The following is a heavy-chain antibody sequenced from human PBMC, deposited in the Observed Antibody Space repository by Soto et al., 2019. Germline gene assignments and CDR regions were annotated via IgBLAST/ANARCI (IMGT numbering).Heavy chain of an antibody. CDR2: IYYSGST. CDR1: GGSISSSSYY. V-gene: IGHV4-39*01. CDR3: ARQFTRLPYYDFWSGLGCDY. J-gene: IGHJ4*02. D-gene: IGHD3-3*01. Sequence: QLQLQESGPGLVKPSETLSLTCTVSGGSISSSSYYWGWIRQPPGKGLEWIGSIYYSGSTYYNPSLKSRVTISVDTSKNQFSLKLSSVTAADTAVYYCARQFTRLPYYDFWSGLGCDYWGQGTLVTVSS.